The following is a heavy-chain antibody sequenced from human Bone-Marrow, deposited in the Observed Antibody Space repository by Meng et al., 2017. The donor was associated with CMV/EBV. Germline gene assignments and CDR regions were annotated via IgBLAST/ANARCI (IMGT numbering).Heavy chain of an antibody. D-gene: IGHD2-15*01. CDR2: ISWNSGSI. J-gene: IGHJ6*02. Sequence: SLKISCAASGFTFDDYAMHWVRQAPGKGLEWVSGISWNSGSIGYADSVKGRFTISRDNAKNSLYLQMNSLRAEDTAVYYCARDCRYCSGGSCYCYYYGMDVWGQGTTVTVSS. CDR3: ARDCRYCSGGSCYCYYYGMDV. V-gene: IGHV3-9*01. CDR1: GFTFDDYA.